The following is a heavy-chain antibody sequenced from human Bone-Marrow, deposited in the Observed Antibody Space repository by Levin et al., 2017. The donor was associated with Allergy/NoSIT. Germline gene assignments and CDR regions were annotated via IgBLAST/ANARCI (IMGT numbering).Heavy chain of an antibody. CDR3: AKDRNIEEYYYYYGVDV. CDR2: ISYDEINK. J-gene: IGHJ6*02. D-gene: IGHD2/OR15-2a*01. Sequence: GGSLRLSCAASGFTFSSHDMHWVRQAPGKGLEWVAVISYDEINKFYADSVKGRFTISRDNSKNTLSLQMSDLGAEDTAVYYCAKDRNIEEYYYYYGVDVWGQGTTVTVSS. V-gene: IGHV3-30*18. CDR1: GFTFSSHD.